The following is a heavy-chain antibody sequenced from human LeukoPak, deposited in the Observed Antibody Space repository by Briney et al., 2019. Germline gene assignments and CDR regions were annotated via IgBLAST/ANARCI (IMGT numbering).Heavy chain of an antibody. V-gene: IGHV1-46*01. CDR1: GCTFTSYY. J-gene: IGHJ4*02. D-gene: IGHD6-13*01. CDR2: INPSGGGT. Sequence: ASVKVSCKASGCTFTSYYMHWVRQAPGQGLEWMGIINPSGGGTSYAQKFQGRVTMTRDKSTSTVYMELTSLRSEDTAVYYCARDGKTAAGNYFDYWGQGTLVTVSS. CDR3: ARDGKTAAGNYFDY.